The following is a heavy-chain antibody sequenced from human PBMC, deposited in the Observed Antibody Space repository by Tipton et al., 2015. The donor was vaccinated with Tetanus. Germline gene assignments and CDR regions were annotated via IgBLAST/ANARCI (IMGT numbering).Heavy chain of an antibody. V-gene: IGHV3-53*01. CDR3: VRDGGSSGWLAY. CDR1: GFLSSSYT. Sequence: SLRLSCSVSGFLSSSYTMNWVRQAPGRGLEWVSVMYSGGDTYYVDSVKGRFSISRDNAKNTLYLQMNSLRVEDTAVYYCVRDGGSSGWLAYWGQGTLVTVSS. D-gene: IGHD6-19*01. CDR2: MYSGGDT. J-gene: IGHJ4*02.